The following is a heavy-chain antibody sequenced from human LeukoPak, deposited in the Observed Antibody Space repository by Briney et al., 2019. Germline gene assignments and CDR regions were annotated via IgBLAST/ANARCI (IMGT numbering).Heavy chain of an antibody. J-gene: IGHJ4*02. CDR2: IWYDGSNK. CDR1: GFTFSSYG. Sequence: GGSLRLSCAASGFTFSSYGMHWVRQAPGKGQEWVAVIWYDGSNKYYADSVKGRFTISRDNSKNTLYLQMNSLRAEDTAVYYCARDLKQQLVGGFGYWGQGTLVTVSS. D-gene: IGHD6-13*01. CDR3: ARDLKQQLVGGFGY. V-gene: IGHV3-33*01.